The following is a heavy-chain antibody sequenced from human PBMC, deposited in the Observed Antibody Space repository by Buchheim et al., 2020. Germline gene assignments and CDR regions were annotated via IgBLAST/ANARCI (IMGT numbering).Heavy chain of an antibody. CDR3: AKRAVGSSGWSTFDS. J-gene: IGHJ4*02. Sequence: EVQLLESGGGLVQPGGSLRLSCAASGFTFSSYAMSWVRQAPGKGLEWVSVIGGSCGTTYYADSVKGRFTISRDNSKNTVYLQMNSLRAEDTAVYYCAKRAVGSSGWSTFDSWGQGTL. D-gene: IGHD6-19*01. CDR1: GFTFSSYA. V-gene: IGHV3-23*01. CDR2: IGGSCGTT.